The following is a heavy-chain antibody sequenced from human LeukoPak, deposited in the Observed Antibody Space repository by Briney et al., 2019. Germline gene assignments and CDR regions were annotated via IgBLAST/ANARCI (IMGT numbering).Heavy chain of an antibody. D-gene: IGHD3-3*01. CDR1: GFIFSDYW. CDR3: AKVGNLRFLTGWFDP. Sequence: GGSLRLSCTASGFIFSDYWMRWVRQAPGKGLEWVATIHKDGGEKWYVDSVKGRFTISRDNSKNTLYLQMNSLRAEDTAVYYCAKVGNLRFLTGWFDPWGQGTLVTVSS. V-gene: IGHV3-7*01. J-gene: IGHJ5*02. CDR2: IHKDGGEK.